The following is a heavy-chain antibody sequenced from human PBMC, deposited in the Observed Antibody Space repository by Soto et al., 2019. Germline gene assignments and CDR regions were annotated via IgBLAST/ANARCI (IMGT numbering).Heavy chain of an antibody. V-gene: IGHV3-64D*06. CDR2: INSNGDNT. CDR1: GFTFSSYA. CDR3: VKAGYCVITDCFHAFDM. D-gene: IGHD2-15*01. J-gene: IGHJ3*02. Sequence: PGGFLRLSCSASGFTFSSYAMYWVRQSPGKGLEFVSLINSNGDNTVYADSVKGRFTISRDNSRTTLFLQMSSLKPEDAAVYYCVKAGYCVITDCFHAFDMWGQGTVVTVSS.